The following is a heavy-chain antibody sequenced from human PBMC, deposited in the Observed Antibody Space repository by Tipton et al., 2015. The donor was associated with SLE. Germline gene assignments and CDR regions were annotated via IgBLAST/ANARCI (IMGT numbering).Heavy chain of an antibody. J-gene: IGHJ4*02. CDR1: GFTFSNYA. CDR3: ARDEGTLDY. CDR2: ISGSGTTT. V-gene: IGHV3-23*01. D-gene: IGHD3-10*01. Sequence: SLRLSCAASGFTFSNYAMTWVRQAPGKGLEWVSGISGSGTTTDYADSVKGRFTISRDNSKNTLYLQMNSLRAEDTAVYYCARDEGTLDYWGQGTLVTVSS.